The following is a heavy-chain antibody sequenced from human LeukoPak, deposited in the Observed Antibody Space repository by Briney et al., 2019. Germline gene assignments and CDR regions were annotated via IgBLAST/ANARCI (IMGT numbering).Heavy chain of an antibody. CDR1: GFTFSSYS. D-gene: IGHD3-22*01. Sequence: GGSLRLSCAASGFTFSSYSMNWVRQAPGKGLEWVSSISSSSSYIYYADPVKGRFTISRDNAKNSLYLQMNSLRAEDTAVYYCAILHYYDSSGYSGGDYWGQGTLVTVSS. V-gene: IGHV3-21*01. J-gene: IGHJ4*02. CDR2: ISSSSSYI. CDR3: AILHYYDSSGYSGGDY.